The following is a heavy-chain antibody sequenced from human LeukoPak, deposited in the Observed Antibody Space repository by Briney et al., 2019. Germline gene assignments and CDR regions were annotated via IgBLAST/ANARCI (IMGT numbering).Heavy chain of an antibody. CDR3: ASGLGASSLPVDY. J-gene: IGHJ4*02. Sequence: PRGALRLSCVVSGFTVSSYAISGVRPALGKGGEGVSGINWNGGSTGYADSVKGRFTISRDHAKNSLYLQMNSLRGEGTGLYYCASGLGASSLPVDYWGQGTLVTV. CDR2: INWNGGST. V-gene: IGHV3-20*04. D-gene: IGHD2-15*01. CDR1: GFTVSSYA.